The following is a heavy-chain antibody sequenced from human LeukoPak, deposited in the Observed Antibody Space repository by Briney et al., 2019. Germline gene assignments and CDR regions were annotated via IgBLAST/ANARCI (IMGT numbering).Heavy chain of an antibody. J-gene: IGHJ3*02. D-gene: IGHD3-9*01. V-gene: IGHV4-59*12. CDR1: GGSISSYY. CDR2: IYYSGST. CDR3: ARVLRYFDWLLPYDAFDI. Sequence: SETLSLTCTVSGGSISSYYWSWIRQPPGKGLEWIGYIYYSGSTNYNPSLKSRVTISVDTSKNQFSLKLSSVTAADTAVYYCARVLRYFDWLLPYDAFDIWGQGTMVTVSS.